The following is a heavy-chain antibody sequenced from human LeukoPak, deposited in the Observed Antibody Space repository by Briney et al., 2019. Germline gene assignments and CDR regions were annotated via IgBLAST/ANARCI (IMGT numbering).Heavy chain of an antibody. J-gene: IGHJ3*02. CDR2: INHSGST. Sequence: PSETLSLTCAVYGGSFSGYYWSWIRQPPGKGLEWIGEINHSGSTNYNPSLKSRVTISVDTSKNQFSLKLSSVTAADTAVYYCASSGTPGGAFDIWGQGIMVTVSS. CDR1: GGSFSGYY. V-gene: IGHV4-34*01. CDR3: ASSGTPGGAFDI. D-gene: IGHD2-15*01.